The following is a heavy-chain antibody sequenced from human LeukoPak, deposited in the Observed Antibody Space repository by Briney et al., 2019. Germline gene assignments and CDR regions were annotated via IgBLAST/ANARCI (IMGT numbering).Heavy chain of an antibody. CDR2: IGTAGDT. V-gene: IGHV3-13*01. Sequence: GGSLRLSCAASGFDLTNYEMHWVRQVTGKSLEWVSAIGTAGDTHYSDSVKGRLTISRENAKNSLYLQMNSLRAGDTAVYHCAREWGEPGLWYFDLWGRGTLVTVSS. CDR1: GFDLTNYE. J-gene: IGHJ2*01. D-gene: IGHD3-10*01. CDR3: AREWGEPGLWYFDL.